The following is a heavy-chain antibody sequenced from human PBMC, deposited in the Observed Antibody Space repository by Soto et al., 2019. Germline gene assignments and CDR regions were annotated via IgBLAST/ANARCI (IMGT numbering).Heavy chain of an antibody. V-gene: IGHV1-2*02. CDR1: GYTFTGYY. Sequence: ASVKVSCKASGYTFTGYYVHWVRQAPGQGLEWMGWINPNSGDTYLAQKLQGRVTMTTDTSTSTAYMDLRSLTSDDTAVYYCARDRVAGIWGDAFDIWGQGTMVTVSS. CDR3: ARDRVAGIWGDAFDI. D-gene: IGHD3-16*01. J-gene: IGHJ3*02. CDR2: INPNSGDT.